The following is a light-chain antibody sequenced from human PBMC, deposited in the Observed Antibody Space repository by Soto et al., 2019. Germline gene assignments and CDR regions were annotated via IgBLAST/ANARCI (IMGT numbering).Light chain of an antibody. CDR3: SSYTSSHTRV. J-gene: IGLJ3*02. CDR1: SSDVGAYNY. CDR2: DVY. V-gene: IGLV2-14*03. Sequence: QSVLTQPASVSGSPGQSITISCTGTSSDVGAYNYVAWYQHHPGKAPKLIIYDVYNRPSGVSNRFSASKSHNTASLTISGLQAEDEADYYCSSYTSSHTRVFGGGTQLTVL.